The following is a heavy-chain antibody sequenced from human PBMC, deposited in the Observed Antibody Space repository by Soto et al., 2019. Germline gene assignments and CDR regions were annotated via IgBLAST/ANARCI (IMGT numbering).Heavy chain of an antibody. D-gene: IGHD2-2*01. CDR3: ARQNSVRILPHVYQLPPNWFDP. Sequence: PGESLKISCKGSGYSFTSYWIGWVRQMPGKGLEWMGIIYPGDSDTRYSPSFQGQVTISADKSISTAYLQWSSLKASDTAMYYCARQNSVRILPHVYQLPPNWFDPWGQGTLVTVSS. J-gene: IGHJ5*02. CDR2: IYPGDSDT. V-gene: IGHV5-51*01. CDR1: GYSFTSYW.